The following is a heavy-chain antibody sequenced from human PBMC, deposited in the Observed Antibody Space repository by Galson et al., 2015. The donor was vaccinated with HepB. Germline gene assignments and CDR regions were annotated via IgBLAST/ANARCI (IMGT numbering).Heavy chain of an antibody. CDR3: AREYTPYGMDV. CDR1: GGSISSYY. CDR2: IYYSGST. Sequence: SETLSLTCTVSGGSISSYYWSWIRQPPGKGLEWIGYIYYSGSTNYNPSLKSRVTISVDTSKNQFSLKLSSVTAADTAVYYCAREYTPYGMDVWGQGTTVTVSS. V-gene: IGHV4-59*01. J-gene: IGHJ6*02. D-gene: IGHD2-2*02.